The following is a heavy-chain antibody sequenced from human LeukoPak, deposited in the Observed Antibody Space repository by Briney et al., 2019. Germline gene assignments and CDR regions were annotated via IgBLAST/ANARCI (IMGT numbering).Heavy chain of an antibody. Sequence: GGSLRLSCAASGFAFSTYYMHWVRQAPGKGLEWLAVISYDGSNKYFADSVNGRFTISRDNSKNTMYLQMNSLRVEDTAIYYCARGDSSGDHDFWGQGTLVTVSS. CDR2: ISYDGSNK. D-gene: IGHD3-22*01. V-gene: IGHV3-30*01. J-gene: IGHJ4*02. CDR1: GFAFSTYY. CDR3: ARGDSSGDHDF.